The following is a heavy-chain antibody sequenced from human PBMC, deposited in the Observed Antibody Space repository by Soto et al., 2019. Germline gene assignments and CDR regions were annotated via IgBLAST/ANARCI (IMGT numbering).Heavy chain of an antibody. D-gene: IGHD3-16*01. CDR1: GFTFSSYK. J-gene: IGHJ4*02. Sequence: VQLVESGGGLVQPGGSLRLSCAASGFTFSSYKMNWVRQAPGKGLEWVSYISSSGSTIHYADSVKGRFTISRDNAKNSLYLQMNSLRAEDTAVYYCAREGGAGYFDYWGQGTLVTVSS. V-gene: IGHV3-48*03. CDR2: ISSSGSTI. CDR3: AREGGAGYFDY.